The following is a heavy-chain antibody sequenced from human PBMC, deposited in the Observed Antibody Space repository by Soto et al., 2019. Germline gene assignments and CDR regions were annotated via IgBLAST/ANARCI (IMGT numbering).Heavy chain of an antibody. D-gene: IGHD3-3*01. CDR3: ARSGFWSGSYYSYYGMDV. J-gene: IGHJ6*02. Sequence: ASVKVSCKASGYTFTSYGISWVRQAPGQGLEWMGWISAYNGDTNYAQKLQGRVTMTTDTSTSTAYMELRGLRSDDTAVYYCARSGFWSGSYYSYYGMDVWGQGXTVTVYS. CDR2: ISAYNGDT. CDR1: GYTFTSYG. V-gene: IGHV1-18*04.